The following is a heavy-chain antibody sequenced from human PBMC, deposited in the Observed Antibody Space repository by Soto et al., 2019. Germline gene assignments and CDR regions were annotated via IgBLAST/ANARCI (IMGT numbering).Heavy chain of an antibody. J-gene: IGHJ4*02. CDR2: ISADNDKT. V-gene: IGHV1-18*01. Sequence: QVQLMQSGAEVKEPGASVKVSCEASGYTSLDITWVRLAPGQGLEWMGWISADNDKTKYAQNVQGRVSMTTDTSTSTAYLVLRNLRSDDTAIYYCASSDDSSGYELHFWGQGTLVTVSS. CDR3: ASSDDSSGYELHF. CDR1: GYTSLD. D-gene: IGHD3-22*01.